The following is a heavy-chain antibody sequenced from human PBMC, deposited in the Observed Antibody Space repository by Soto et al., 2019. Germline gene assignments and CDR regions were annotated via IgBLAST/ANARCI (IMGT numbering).Heavy chain of an antibody. J-gene: IGHJ6*03. CDR1: GGSFSGYQ. CDR2: INDSGNI. V-gene: IGHV4-34*01. D-gene: IGHD3-10*01. Sequence: QVQLQQWGAGLLKPSETLSLTCAVYGGSFSGYQWTWIRQTPGKGLEWIGEINDSGNINYNPSLKRRVIILVDTAKKQLTLKLSSVTAADTAVYYCASGLILWFGELSRWGGYYYYMDVWGKGTAVTVSS. CDR3: ASGLILWFGELSRWGGYYYYMDV.